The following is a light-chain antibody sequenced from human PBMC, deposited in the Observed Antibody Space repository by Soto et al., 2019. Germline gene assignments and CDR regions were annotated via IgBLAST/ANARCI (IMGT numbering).Light chain of an antibody. CDR2: GAS. CDR1: QSVSNNY. J-gene: IGKJ5*01. V-gene: IGKV3D-20*02. CDR3: QQRSSWPPIT. Sequence: EIVLTQSPGTLSLSPGERATLSCSASQSVSNNYLAWYQQKPGQAPRLLIYGASNRATGIPDRFSGSGSGTGFTLTISGLEPADFAIYYCQQRSSWPPITFGQGTRLEIK.